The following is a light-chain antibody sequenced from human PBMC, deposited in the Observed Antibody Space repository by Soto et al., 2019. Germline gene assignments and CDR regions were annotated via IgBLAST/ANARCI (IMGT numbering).Light chain of an antibody. CDR2: GAS. CDR3: QQYGSSPPT. V-gene: IGKV3-20*01. CDR1: QSVSSTY. Sequence: EIVLTQSPATLSLSPGERATLSCRASQSVSSTYLIWYQQKPGQAPRLLIYGASSRATGVPDRFSGGGSGPEFTLTINRLEPEDFALYYCQQYGSSPPTFGQGTKVDIK. J-gene: IGKJ1*01.